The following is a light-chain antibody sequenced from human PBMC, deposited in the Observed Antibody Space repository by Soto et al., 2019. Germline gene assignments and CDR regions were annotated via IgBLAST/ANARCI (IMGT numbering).Light chain of an antibody. Sequence: EIVMTQSPGTLSLSPGERATLSCRASQSVSSYLVWYQQKPGQAPRLLIYDASNRATGIPARFSGSGSGTDFTLTISSLEPEDFAVYYCQQRSNWPPITFGQGTKVDIK. CDR2: DAS. CDR1: QSVSSY. J-gene: IGKJ1*01. CDR3: QQRSNWPPIT. V-gene: IGKV3-11*01.